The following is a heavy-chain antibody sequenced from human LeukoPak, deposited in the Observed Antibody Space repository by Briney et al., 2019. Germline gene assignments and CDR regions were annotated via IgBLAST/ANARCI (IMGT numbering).Heavy chain of an antibody. D-gene: IGHD4-23*01. CDR2: IYNIGGT. Sequence: PSETLSLTCTASGVSISSYYWSWIRQPPGKRLEWIGYIYNIGGTKYNPSLKSRVTISVDMSKNQISLKLSSVTAADTAVYYCASSYFGGYFDYWGQGTLVTVSS. V-gene: IGHV4-59*01. CDR3: ASSYFGGYFDY. J-gene: IGHJ4*02. CDR1: GVSISSYY.